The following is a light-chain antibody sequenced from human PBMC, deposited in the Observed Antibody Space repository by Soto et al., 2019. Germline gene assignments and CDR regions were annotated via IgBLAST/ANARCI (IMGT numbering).Light chain of an antibody. V-gene: IGLV2-14*03. CDR3: SSYTGSSTYV. CDR2: DVS. J-gene: IGLJ1*01. Sequence: QSVLTHPASVSGSPGQSITISCTGTSSDVGGYNYVSWYQQHPGKAPKLMIHDVSNRPSGVSNRISGSKSGNTASLTISGLQAEDEADYYCSSYTGSSTYVFGTGTKVTXL. CDR1: SSDVGGYNY.